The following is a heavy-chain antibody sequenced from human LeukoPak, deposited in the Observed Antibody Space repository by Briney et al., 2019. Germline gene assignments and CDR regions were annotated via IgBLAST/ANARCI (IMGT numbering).Heavy chain of an antibody. CDR1: GFTFSSYE. CDR3: AKQVGTAAAQIAFDY. J-gene: IGHJ4*02. Sequence: GGSLRLSCAASGFTFSSYEMNWVRHAPGKGLEWVSYISTSGNTRYYADSVKGRFTISRDNAKNSLYLQMNSLRAEDTAVYYCAKQVGTAAAQIAFDYSGQGTLVTVSS. V-gene: IGHV3-48*03. D-gene: IGHD6-13*01. CDR2: ISTSGNTR.